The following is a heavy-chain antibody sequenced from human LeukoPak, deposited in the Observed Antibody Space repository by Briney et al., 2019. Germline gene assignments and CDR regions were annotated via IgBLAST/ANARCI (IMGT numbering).Heavy chain of an antibody. CDR1: GSSISGSY. CDR2: IYYTGST. V-gene: IGHV4-59*07. D-gene: IGHD4-17*01. CDR3: ARYGVYGDYDY. J-gene: IGHJ4*02. Sequence: SDTLSLTCTVSGSSISGSYWSWIRQPPGKALDWIGGIYYTGSTSYNLSLKSRVTMSVDTSKNQFSLQVRSVTAADTAVYCCARYGVYGDYDYWGQGTLVTVSS.